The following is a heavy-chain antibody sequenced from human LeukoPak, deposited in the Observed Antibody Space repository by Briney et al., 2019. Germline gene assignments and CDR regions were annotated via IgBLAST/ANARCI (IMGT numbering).Heavy chain of an antibody. CDR2: ISSSSNTI. Sequence: AGGSLRLSCAASGFTFSSYSMNWVRQAPGKGLEWVSYISSSSNTIYYADSVKGRFTISRDNAKNSLYLQMSGLRAEDTAVYYCARELETTRGFDYWGQGTLVTASS. J-gene: IGHJ4*02. D-gene: IGHD1-7*01. V-gene: IGHV3-48*04. CDR1: GFTFSSYS. CDR3: ARELETTRGFDY.